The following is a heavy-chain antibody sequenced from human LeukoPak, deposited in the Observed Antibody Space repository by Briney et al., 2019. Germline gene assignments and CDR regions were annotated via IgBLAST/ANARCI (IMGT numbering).Heavy chain of an antibody. CDR3: ARAPRRSITMIVMPRGYYFDY. D-gene: IGHD3-22*01. Sequence: PSETLSLTCAVYGGSFSGYYWSWIRQPPGKGLEWIGEINHSGSTNYNPSLKSRVTISVDTSKNQFSLTLSSVTAADTAVYYCARAPRRSITMIVMPRGYYFDYWGQGTLVTVSS. CDR2: INHSGST. CDR1: GGSFSGYY. J-gene: IGHJ4*02. V-gene: IGHV4-34*01.